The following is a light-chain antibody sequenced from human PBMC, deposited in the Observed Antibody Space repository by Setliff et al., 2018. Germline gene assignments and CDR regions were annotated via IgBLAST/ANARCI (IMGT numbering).Light chain of an antibody. CDR2: EVT. CDR1: SSDVGGYNY. CDR3: LSYTSKTTHAL. V-gene: IGLV2-14*01. Sequence: QSVLTQPAAVSGSPGQSIAISFAGTSSDVGGYNYVSWYQQHPGKAPKLMIYEVTKRPSGVSDRFSGSKSGNTASLTISGLQAEDEADYYCLSYTSKTTHALFAGGTK. J-gene: IGLJ2*01.